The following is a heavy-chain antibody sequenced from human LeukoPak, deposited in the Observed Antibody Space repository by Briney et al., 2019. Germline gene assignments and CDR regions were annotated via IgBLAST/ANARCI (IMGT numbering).Heavy chain of an antibody. CDR1: GFTFSYSW. V-gene: IGHV3-7*01. Sequence: GGSLRLSCAASGFTFSYSWMSWVRQAPGKGLEWVANIKQDGSEKYYADSVKGRFTISRDNAKNSLYLEMNSLRGEDTAVYYCARESGLDVWGQGTTVTVSS. J-gene: IGHJ6*02. D-gene: IGHD7-27*01. CDR3: ARESGLDV. CDR2: IKQDGSEK.